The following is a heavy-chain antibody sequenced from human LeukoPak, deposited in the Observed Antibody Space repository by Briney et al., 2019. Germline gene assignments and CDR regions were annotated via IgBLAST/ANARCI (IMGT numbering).Heavy chain of an antibody. CDR3: ARGCCSSTSCYPSDY. J-gene: IGHJ4*02. D-gene: IGHD2-2*01. V-gene: IGHV4-34*01. Sequence: SETLSLTCAVYGGSFSGYYWSWIRQPPGKGLEWIGEINHSGSTNYNPSLKSRVTISVDTSKNQFSLKLSSVTAADTAVYYCARGCCSSTSCYPSDYWGQGTLVTVSS. CDR1: GGSFSGYY. CDR2: INHSGST.